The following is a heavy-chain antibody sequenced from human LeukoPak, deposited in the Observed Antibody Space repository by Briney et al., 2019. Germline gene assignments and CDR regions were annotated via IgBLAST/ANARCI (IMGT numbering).Heavy chain of an antibody. CDR3: AKDPDSTSGVCYTFFDY. V-gene: IGHV3-30*04. CDR1: GFTFSSYA. Sequence: PGGSLRLSCAASGFTFSSYAMHWVRQAPGKGLEWVAVISYDGSNKYYADSVKGRFTISRDNSKNTLYLQMNSLRAEDTAVYYCAKDPDSTSGVCYTFFDYWGQGTLVTVSS. J-gene: IGHJ4*02. D-gene: IGHD2-8*01. CDR2: ISYDGSNK.